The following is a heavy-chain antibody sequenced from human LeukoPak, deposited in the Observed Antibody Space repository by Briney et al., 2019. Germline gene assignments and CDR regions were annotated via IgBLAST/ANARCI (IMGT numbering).Heavy chain of an antibody. CDR1: GGSISSYY. D-gene: IGHD3-3*01. Sequence: SETLSLTCTVSGGSISSYYWSWTRQPPGKGLEWIGYIYYSGSTNYNPSLKSRVTISVDTSKNQFSLKLSSVTAADTAVYYCARGVAGWGQGTLVTVSS. CDR3: ARGVAG. CDR2: IYYSGST. J-gene: IGHJ4*02. V-gene: IGHV4-59*01.